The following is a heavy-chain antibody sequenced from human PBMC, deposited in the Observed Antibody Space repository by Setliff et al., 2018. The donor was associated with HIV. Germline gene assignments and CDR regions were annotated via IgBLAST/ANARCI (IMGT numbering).Heavy chain of an antibody. CDR3: ARDAFDYTAYYYSYMDV. CDR2: VYYSGST. V-gene: IGHV4-39*07. Sequence: PSETLSLTCTVSTDSFSNRGFYWGWVRQPPGRGLEWIGSVYYSGSTYYNPSLKSRVTISVDTSKNLFSLKVNSVTAADTAVYYCARDAFDYTAYYYSYMDVWGKGTTVTVSS. J-gene: IGHJ6*03. D-gene: IGHD4-4*01. CDR1: TDSFSNRGFY.